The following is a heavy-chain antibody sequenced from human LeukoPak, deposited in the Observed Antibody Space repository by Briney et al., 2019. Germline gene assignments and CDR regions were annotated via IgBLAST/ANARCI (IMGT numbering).Heavy chain of an antibody. Sequence: PSETLSLTCTVSGGSISSGSYYWSWIRPAGKGLEWIGRIYTSGSTNYNPSLKSRVTISVDTSKNQFSLKLSSVTAADTAVYYCARSSGYSSGWYRVQHDYWGQGTLVTVSS. D-gene: IGHD6-19*01. V-gene: IGHV4-61*02. J-gene: IGHJ4*02. CDR1: GGSISSGSYY. CDR3: ARSSGYSSGWYRVQHDY. CDR2: IYTSGST.